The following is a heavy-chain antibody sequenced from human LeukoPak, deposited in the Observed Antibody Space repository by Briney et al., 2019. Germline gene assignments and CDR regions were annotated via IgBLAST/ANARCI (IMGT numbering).Heavy chain of an antibody. CDR2: IYTSGST. J-gene: IGHJ5*02. V-gene: IGHV4-4*07. CDR3: ARDDQSDNWFDP. CDR1: GASISNYY. Sequence: SETLSLTCTVSGASISNYYWSWIRQPAGKGLEWIGRIYTSGSTNSNPSLKSRVTMSVDTSKGQFSLKLSSVTAADTAVYYCARDDQSDNWFDPRGQGTLVTVSS.